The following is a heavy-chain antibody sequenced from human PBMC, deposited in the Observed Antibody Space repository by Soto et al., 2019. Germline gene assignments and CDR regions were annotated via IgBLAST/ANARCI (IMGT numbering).Heavy chain of an antibody. Sequence: PWGSLRLSCAASGFTFSSYAMHWVRQAPGKGLEWVAVISYDGSNKYYADTVKGRFTISRDNSKNTLYLQMNSLRAEDTAVYYCARDYALRTAAAGTGYYFDYWGQGTLVTVSS. V-gene: IGHV3-30-3*01. CDR3: ARDYALRTAAAGTGYYFDY. D-gene: IGHD6-13*01. CDR2: ISYDGSNK. J-gene: IGHJ4*02. CDR1: GFTFSSYA.